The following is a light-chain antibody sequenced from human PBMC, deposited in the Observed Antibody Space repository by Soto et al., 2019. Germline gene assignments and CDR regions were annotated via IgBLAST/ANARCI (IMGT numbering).Light chain of an antibody. V-gene: IGLV2-11*01. CDR3: CSYAGSDTYV. CDR2: DVT. J-gene: IGLJ1*01. CDR1: SSDVGGYNF. Sequence: QSALTQPRSVSGSPGQSVTISCTGTSSDVGGYNFVSWYQHPPGKAPKLMLYDVTNRPSGVPDRFSGSKSDNTASLTISGLQAEDEDDYYCCSYAGSDTYVFGTGTKVTV.